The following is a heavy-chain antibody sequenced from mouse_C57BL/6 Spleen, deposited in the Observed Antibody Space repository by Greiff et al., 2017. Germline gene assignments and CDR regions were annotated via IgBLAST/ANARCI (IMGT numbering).Heavy chain of an antibody. V-gene: IGHV1-76*01. CDR1: GYTFTDYY. CDR2: IYPGSGNT. CDR3: ASAYDGMSYDAMDY. D-gene: IGHD1-1*01. J-gene: IGHJ4*01. Sequence: QVQLQQSGAELVRPGASVKLSCKASGYTFTDYYINWVKQRPGQGLEWIARIYPGSGNTDYNEKFKGKATLTAEKSSSTAYMQLSSLTSEDSAVYVCASAYDGMSYDAMDYWGQGTSVTVSS.